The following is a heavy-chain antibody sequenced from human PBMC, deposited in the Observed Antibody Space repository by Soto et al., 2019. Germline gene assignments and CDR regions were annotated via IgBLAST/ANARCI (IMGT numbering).Heavy chain of an antibody. CDR3: ARGLSITIFGVVINPGNWFDP. CDR2: IKQDGSEK. D-gene: IGHD3-3*01. CDR1: GFTFSSYW. J-gene: IGHJ5*02. Sequence: EVQLVESGGGLVQPGGSLRLSCAASGFTFSSYWMSWVRQAPGKGLEWVANIKQDGSEKYYVDSVKGRFTISRDNAKNSLYLQMNSLRAEDTAVYYCARGLSITIFGVVINPGNWFDPWGQGTLVTVSS. V-gene: IGHV3-7*05.